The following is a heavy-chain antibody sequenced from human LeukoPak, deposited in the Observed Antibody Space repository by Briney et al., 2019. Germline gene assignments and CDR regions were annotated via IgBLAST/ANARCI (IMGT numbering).Heavy chain of an antibody. CDR1: GFRFSSYS. CDR2: ISSSASTI. V-gene: IGHV3-48*04. J-gene: IGHJ4*02. CDR3: ARDTSGYYSSFDY. Sequence: GGSLRLSCAASGFRFSSYSMNWVRQAPGKGLEWVSYISSSASTIYYTESVKGRFTISRDNTKNSLYLQMNSLRAEDTAVYYCARDTSGYYSSFDYWGQGTLATVSS. D-gene: IGHD3-22*01.